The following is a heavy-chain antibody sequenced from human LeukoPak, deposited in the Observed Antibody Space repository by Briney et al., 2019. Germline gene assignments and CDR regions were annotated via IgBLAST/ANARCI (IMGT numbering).Heavy chain of an antibody. V-gene: IGHV4-59*12. J-gene: IGHJ4*02. CDR2: IYYSGST. CDR3: AREVGAAFGY. Sequence: SETLSLTCTVSGGSISGYYWSWIRQPPGKGLEWIGYIYYSGSTNYNPSLKSRVTMSVDTSKNQFSLKLSSVTAADTAVYYCAREVGAAFGYWGQGTLVTVSS. D-gene: IGHD1-26*01. CDR1: GGSISGYY.